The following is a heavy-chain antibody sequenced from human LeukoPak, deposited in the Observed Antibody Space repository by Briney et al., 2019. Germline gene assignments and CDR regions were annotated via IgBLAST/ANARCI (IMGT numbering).Heavy chain of an antibody. D-gene: IGHD6-13*01. CDR1: GYTFTGYY. CDR3: ARDCTGYSSSWSHYYYGMDV. J-gene: IGHJ6*02. Sequence: ASVKVSCKASGYTFTGYYMHWVRQAPGQGLEWMGWINPNSGGTNYAQKFQGRVTMTRDTSISTAYMELSRLRSDDTAVCYCARDCTGYSSSWSHYYYGMDVWGQGTTVTVSS. CDR2: INPNSGGT. V-gene: IGHV1-2*02.